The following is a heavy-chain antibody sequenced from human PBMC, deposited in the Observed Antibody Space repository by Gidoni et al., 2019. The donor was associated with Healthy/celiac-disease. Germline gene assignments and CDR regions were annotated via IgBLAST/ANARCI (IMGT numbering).Heavy chain of an antibody. CDR2: IIVSGGST. CDR3: AKGGDYLGDYFDY. J-gene: IGHJ4*02. D-gene: IGHD4-17*01. V-gene: IGHV3-23*01. CDR1: GFTFSSYA. Sequence: EVQLLESGGGLVQPGGSLRLSCAASGFTFSSYAMSWVRQAPGKGLEWVSAIIVSGGSTYYADSGKGRFTISRDNSKNTLYLQMNSLRAEDTAVYYCAKGGDYLGDYFDYWGQGTLFTVSS.